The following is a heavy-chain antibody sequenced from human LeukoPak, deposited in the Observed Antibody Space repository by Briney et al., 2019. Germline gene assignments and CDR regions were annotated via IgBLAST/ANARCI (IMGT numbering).Heavy chain of an antibody. D-gene: IGHD6-13*01. CDR2: ISSSGSTI. V-gene: IGHV3-48*03. CDR3: ARERYSSSWYYYYGMDV. CDR1: GFTFSSYE. Sequence: GGSLRLSCAASGFTFSSYETNWVRQAPGKGLEWVSYISSSGSTIYYADSVKGRFTISRDNAKNSLYLQMNSLRAEDTAVYYCARERYSSSWYYYYGMDVWGKGTTVTVSS. J-gene: IGHJ6*04.